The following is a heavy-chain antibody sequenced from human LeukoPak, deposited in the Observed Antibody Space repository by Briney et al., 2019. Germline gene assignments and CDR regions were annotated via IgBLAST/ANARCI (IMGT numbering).Heavy chain of an antibody. J-gene: IGHJ4*02. Sequence: PGGSLRLSCAASGFTFSSYAMSWVRQAPGKGLEWVSAISGSGGSTYYADSVKGRLTISRDNSKNTLYLQMNSLRAEDTAVYYCAKDRSHYYGSGSYAFDYWGQGTLVTVSS. CDR3: AKDRSHYYGSGSYAFDY. D-gene: IGHD3-10*01. V-gene: IGHV3-23*01. CDR2: ISGSGGST. CDR1: GFTFSSYA.